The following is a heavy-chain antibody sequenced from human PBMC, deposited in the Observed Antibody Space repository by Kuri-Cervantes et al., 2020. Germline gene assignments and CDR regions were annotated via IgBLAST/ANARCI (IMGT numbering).Heavy chain of an antibody. CDR3: ARRATVTYDAFDL. J-gene: IGHJ3*01. CDR1: GFTFSSYW. V-gene: IGHV3-7*01. D-gene: IGHD4-17*01. CDR2: IKQDGSQK. Sequence: GGSLRLSCAASGFTFSSYWMTWVRQAPGKGLEWVANIKQDGSQKYYVDSLKGRFTISRDNAQNSLNLQMNSLRAEDTAVYYCARRATVTYDAFDLWGQGTMVTVSS.